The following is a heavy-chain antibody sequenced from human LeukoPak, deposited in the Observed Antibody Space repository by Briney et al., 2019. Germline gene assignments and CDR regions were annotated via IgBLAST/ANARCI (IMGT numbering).Heavy chain of an antibody. CDR3: SRESGPFSPFGH. Sequence: NPSETLSLTCTVSGVSFSTYYWTWIRQPAGKGLEWIGRIYSSGNTNYNPSLESRVTMSIDTSKHQFSLKLTSVTAADTAIYYCSRESGPFSPFGHWGQGTLVTVTS. CDR1: GVSFSTYY. J-gene: IGHJ4*02. D-gene: IGHD1-26*01. V-gene: IGHV4-4*07. CDR2: IYSSGNT.